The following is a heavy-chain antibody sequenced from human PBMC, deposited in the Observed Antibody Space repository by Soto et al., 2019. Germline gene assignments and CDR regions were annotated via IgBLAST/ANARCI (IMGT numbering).Heavy chain of an antibody. CDR3: ARDRGYNAFDY. Sequence: GGSLRLSCAASGFTSSTYSMNWVRQAPGKGPEWVSSITSASSYIYYADSVKGRFTISRDNARNSLYLQMNSLRAEDTAVYYCARDRGYNAFDYWGQGALVTVSS. D-gene: IGHD1-20*01. V-gene: IGHV3-21*01. CDR1: GFTSSTYS. CDR2: ITSASSYI. J-gene: IGHJ4*02.